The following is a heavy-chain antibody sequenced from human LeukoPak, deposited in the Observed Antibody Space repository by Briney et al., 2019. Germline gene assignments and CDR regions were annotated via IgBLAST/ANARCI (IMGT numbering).Heavy chain of an antibody. CDR2: MNPNSGNT. Sequence: ASVKVSCKASGYTFTSYDINWVPQATGQGLEWMGWMNPNSGNTGYAQKFQGRVTMTRNTSISTAYMELSSLRSEDTAVYYCARAPVVGSGYYYDYWGQGTLVTVSS. CDR3: ARAPVVGSGYYYDY. J-gene: IGHJ4*02. D-gene: IGHD3-22*01. V-gene: IGHV1-8*01. CDR1: GYTFTSYD.